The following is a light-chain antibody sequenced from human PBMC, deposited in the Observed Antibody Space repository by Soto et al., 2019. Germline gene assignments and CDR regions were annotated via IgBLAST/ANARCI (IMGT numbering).Light chain of an antibody. CDR2: GAS. V-gene: IGKV3-20*01. Sequence: EIVLTQSPGTLSLYPGERATLSCRASKSVSSSYLAWYQQKPGQAPTLLIYGASSRATGIPDRFSGSGSGTDFTLTLSRLEPDGFAVYYCQQYGSSPSMYTFGQRTKLQIK. CDR1: KSVSSSY. CDR3: QQYGSSPSMYT. J-gene: IGKJ2*01.